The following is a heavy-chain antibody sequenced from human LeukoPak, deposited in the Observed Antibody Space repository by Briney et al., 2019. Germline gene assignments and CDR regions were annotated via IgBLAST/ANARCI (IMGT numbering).Heavy chain of an antibody. J-gene: IGHJ4*02. CDR2: ISGSGGST. V-gene: IGHV3-23*01. Sequence: GGSLRLSCAASGFTFSSYAMSWVRQAPGKGLEWVSAISGSGGSTYYADSVKGRFTISRDNSKNTVYLQMNSLRGEDTAVYYCAKSGIAAAGQRGYLDYWGQGTLVTVSS. CDR3: AKSGIAAAGQRGYLDY. D-gene: IGHD6-13*01. CDR1: GFTFSSYA.